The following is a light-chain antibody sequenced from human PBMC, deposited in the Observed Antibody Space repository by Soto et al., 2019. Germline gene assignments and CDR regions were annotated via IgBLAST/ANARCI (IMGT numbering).Light chain of an antibody. CDR3: LQHNSYPFT. Sequence: DIQMAPSPCSLSASVGDRVTITCRASQGIRNDLAWYQQKPGKAPKRLISAASSLESGVPSRFSGSGSGTEFTLTISSLQPEDLATYYCLQHNSYPFTFGGGTKVDIK. J-gene: IGKJ4*01. CDR1: QGIRND. CDR2: AAS. V-gene: IGKV1-17*01.